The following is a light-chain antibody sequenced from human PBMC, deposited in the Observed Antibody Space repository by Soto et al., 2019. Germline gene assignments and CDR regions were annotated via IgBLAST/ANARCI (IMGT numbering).Light chain of an antibody. CDR2: KAS. J-gene: IGKJ1*01. Sequence: DIQMTQSPSSLSASVGDRVTITCRASQSISSWLAWYQQKPGKAPKLLIYKASGLENGVPSRFSGSGSGTEFTLTISCLQPDDFATYYCQQYNSYPGTFGQGTKVEIK. CDR3: QQYNSYPGT. CDR1: QSISSW. V-gene: IGKV1-5*03.